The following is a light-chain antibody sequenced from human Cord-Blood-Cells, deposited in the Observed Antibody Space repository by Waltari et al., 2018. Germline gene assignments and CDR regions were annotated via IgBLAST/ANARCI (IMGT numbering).Light chain of an antibody. CDR3: QQSYSTLWT. Sequence: DIQMTQSPSSLSASAEDRVTITYRASQSISSYLNWYQQKPGKAPKLLIYAASSLQSGVPSRFSGSGSGTDFTLTISSLQPEDFATYYCQQSYSTLWTFGQGTKVEIK. CDR1: QSISSY. J-gene: IGKJ1*01. CDR2: AAS. V-gene: IGKV1-39*01.